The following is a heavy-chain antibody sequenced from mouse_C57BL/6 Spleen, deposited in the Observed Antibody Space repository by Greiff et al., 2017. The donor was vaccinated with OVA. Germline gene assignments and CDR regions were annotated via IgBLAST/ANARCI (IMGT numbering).Heavy chain of an antibody. D-gene: IGHD3-2*02. Sequence: QVHVKQSGAELVKPGASVKISCKASGYAFSSYWMNWVKQRPGKGLEWIGQIYPGDGDTNYNGKFKGKATLTADKSSSTAYMQLSSLTSEDSAVYFCARWGSSGFDYWGQGTTLTVSS. CDR1: GYAFSSYW. V-gene: IGHV1-80*01. CDR3: ARWGSSGFDY. J-gene: IGHJ2*01. CDR2: IYPGDGDT.